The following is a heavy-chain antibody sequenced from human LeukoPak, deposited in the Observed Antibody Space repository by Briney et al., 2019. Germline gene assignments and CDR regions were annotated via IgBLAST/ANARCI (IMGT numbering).Heavy chain of an antibody. Sequence: PSETLSLTCVVSGYSISSGFYWGCIRQPPRKGLEWIGSVYHSESTYYNPSLKSRVTISVDTSKNHFSLNLRSVTAADTAVYYCARVYGGYYYYMDVWGKGTTVTVSS. CDR1: GYSISSGFY. CDR3: ARVYGGYYYYMDV. J-gene: IGHJ6*03. V-gene: IGHV4-38-2*01. CDR2: VYHSEST. D-gene: IGHD5/OR15-5a*01.